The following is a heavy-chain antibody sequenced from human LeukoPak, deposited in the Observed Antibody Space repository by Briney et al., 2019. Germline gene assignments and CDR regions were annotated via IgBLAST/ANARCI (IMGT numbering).Heavy chain of an antibody. D-gene: IGHD1-1*01. V-gene: IGHV3-7*03. J-gene: IGHJ4*02. Sequence: GGSLRVSCVVSGFTLSESCRRWVRQVPGKGLWWVASLNLDGSDKYYVDSVKGRFTISRDNAKNSLYLQMDSLRVEDTAVYYCAKGKRYPDYWGQGTLVTVSS. CDR2: LNLDGSDK. CDR1: GFTLSESC. CDR3: AKGKRYPDY.